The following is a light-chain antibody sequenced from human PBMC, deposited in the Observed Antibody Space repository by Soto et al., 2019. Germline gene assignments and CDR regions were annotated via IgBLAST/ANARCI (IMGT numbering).Light chain of an antibody. CDR2: DVS. Sequence: QSALTQPASVSGSPGQSITISCAGTSSDVGTYNYVSWYQQLPGKAPKLILYDVSIRPSGVSNRFSGSKSANTASLTISGLQAEDEGFYYCSSYTDSTVVVFGGGTKLTVL. CDR1: SSDVGTYNY. V-gene: IGLV2-14*01. CDR3: SSYTDSTVVV. J-gene: IGLJ3*02.